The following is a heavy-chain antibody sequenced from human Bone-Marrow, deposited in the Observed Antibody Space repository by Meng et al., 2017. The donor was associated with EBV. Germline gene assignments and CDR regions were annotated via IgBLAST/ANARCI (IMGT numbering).Heavy chain of an antibody. Sequence: QGQLQQWGAGLLKPSEXLSLTCAVYGGSFSGYYWSWIRQPPGKGLEWIGEINHSGSINYNPSLKSRVTISVDTSKNQFSLKMRSVTAADTAVYYCARGGRASARAGVGHDFWGQGTLVTVSS. V-gene: IGHV4-34*01. CDR2: INHSGSI. CDR3: ARGGRASARAGVGHDF. CDR1: GGSFSGYY. J-gene: IGHJ4*02. D-gene: IGHD6-6*01.